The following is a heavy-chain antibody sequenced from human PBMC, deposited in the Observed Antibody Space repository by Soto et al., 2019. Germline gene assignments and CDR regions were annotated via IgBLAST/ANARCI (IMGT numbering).Heavy chain of an antibody. CDR3: AREGRVNTGRAVISSGMDV. CDR1: GGTFSSYA. CDR2: IIPIFGTT. V-gene: IGHV1-69*06. D-gene: IGHD3-10*01. Sequence: QMQLVQSGAEVKKPGSSVKVSCKAAGGTFSSYAISWVRQAPGQGLEWLGEIIPIFGTTKYAQTLQGRVTLTADKSTSTAYMELSSLGSEDTAVYYCAREGRVNTGRAVISSGMDVWGQGTTVTVSS. J-gene: IGHJ6*02.